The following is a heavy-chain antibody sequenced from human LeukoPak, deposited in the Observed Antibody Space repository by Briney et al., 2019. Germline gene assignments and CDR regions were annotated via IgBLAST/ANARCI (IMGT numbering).Heavy chain of an antibody. CDR3: AKDRTMAADGTYFDY. J-gene: IGHJ4*02. Sequence: GGSLRLSCAASGFTFSTYAMGWVRQTPGKGLEWVSAISGGGGDTYYTDSVKGRFTISRDNSQNTLYLQMNSLRTEDTALYFCAKDRTMAADGTYFDYWGQGTLVTVSS. CDR1: GFTFSTYA. CDR2: ISGGGGDT. D-gene: IGHD6-13*01. V-gene: IGHV3-23*01.